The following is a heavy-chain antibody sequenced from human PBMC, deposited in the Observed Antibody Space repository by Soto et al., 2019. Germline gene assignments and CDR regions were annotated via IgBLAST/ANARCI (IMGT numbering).Heavy chain of an antibody. CDR3: AKLQGGGTIGAFDI. Sequence: EVQLVQSGAEVKQPGESLKISCKGSGYSFTSYWIGWVRQMPGKGLEWMGIIYPGDSETRYSPSFQGQATISVDKSISTAYLQWNSLKSSDTAIYYCAKLQGGGTIGAFDIWGQGTMVTVSS. CDR1: GYSFTSYW. V-gene: IGHV5-51*03. CDR2: IYPGDSET. J-gene: IGHJ3*02. D-gene: IGHD3-16*01.